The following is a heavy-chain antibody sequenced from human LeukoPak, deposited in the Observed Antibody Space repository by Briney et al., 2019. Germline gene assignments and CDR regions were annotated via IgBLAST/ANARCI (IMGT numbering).Heavy chain of an antibody. CDR3: AKDPRGENWFDP. CDR1: GFTFSSYA. D-gene: IGHD3-16*01. V-gene: IGHV3-23*01. Sequence: GGSLRLSCAASGFTFSSYAMSWVRQAPRKGLEWVSAISGSGGSTYYADSVKGRFTISRDNSKNTLYLQMNSLRAEDTAVYYCAKDPRGENWFDPWGQGTLVTVSS. CDR2: ISGSGGST. J-gene: IGHJ5*02.